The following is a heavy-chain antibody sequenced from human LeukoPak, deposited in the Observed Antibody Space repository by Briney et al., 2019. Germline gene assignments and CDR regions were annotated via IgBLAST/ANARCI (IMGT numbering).Heavy chain of an antibody. CDR3: AKDYSGYD. V-gene: IGHV3-23*01. D-gene: IGHD5-12*01. CDR2: ISGSGGST. CDR1: GFTFSSYG. J-gene: IGHJ4*02. Sequence: GGTLRLSCAASGFTFSSYGMSWVRQAPGKGLEWVSAISGSGGSTYYADSVKDRFTISRDNSKNTLYLQINSLRAEDTAVYYCAKDYSGYDWGQGTLVTVSS.